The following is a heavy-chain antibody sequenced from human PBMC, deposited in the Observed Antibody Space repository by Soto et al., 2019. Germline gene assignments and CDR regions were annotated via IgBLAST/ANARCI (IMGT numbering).Heavy chain of an antibody. CDR1: GGSISSSSYY. CDR2: IYYSGST. J-gene: IGHJ4*02. CDR3: ASPLSIGFGELFHY. Sequence: SETLSLTCTVSGGSISSSSYYWGWIRQPPGKGLEWIGSIYYSGSTYYNPSLKSRVTISVDTSKNQFSLKLSSVTAADTAVYYCASPLSIGFGELFHYWGQGTLVTVPQ. V-gene: IGHV4-39*01. D-gene: IGHD3-10*01.